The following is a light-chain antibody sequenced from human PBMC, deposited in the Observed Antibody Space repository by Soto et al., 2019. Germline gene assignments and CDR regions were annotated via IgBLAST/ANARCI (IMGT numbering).Light chain of an antibody. V-gene: IGLV6-57*04. Sequence: LTQPHSVSESPGKTVTISCTRSSGSIASNYVQWYQQRPGSAPTTVIYEDNQRPSGVPDRFSGSIDRSSNSASLTISGLKTEDEADYYCQSYDSSNRGVFGGGTKLTVL. CDR2: EDN. CDR3: QSYDSSNRGV. CDR1: SGSIASNY. J-gene: IGLJ3*02.